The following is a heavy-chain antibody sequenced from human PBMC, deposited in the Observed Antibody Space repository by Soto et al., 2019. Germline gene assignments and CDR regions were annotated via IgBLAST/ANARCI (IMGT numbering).Heavy chain of an antibody. CDR1: GGSFSGYY. Sequence: PSETLSLTCAVYGGSFSGYYWTWIRQSPGKGLEWIGSMYYSGDTYHNPSLKSRVSLSVDTSKDQFSLNLTSVTAADTAVYFCVGNYDSSFDYWGRGTLVTVSS. D-gene: IGHD3-22*01. CDR3: VGNYDSSFDY. V-gene: IGHV4-34*01. J-gene: IGHJ4*02. CDR2: MYYSGDT.